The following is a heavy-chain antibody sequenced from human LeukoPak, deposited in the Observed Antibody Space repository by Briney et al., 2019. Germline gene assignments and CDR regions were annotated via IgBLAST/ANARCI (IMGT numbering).Heavy chain of an antibody. J-gene: IGHJ6*02. CDR3: ARVWGQYGMDV. V-gene: IGHV3-21*01. Sequence: GGSLRLSCAASGFTFSSYSMNWVRQAPGKGPEWVSSISSSSSYIYYADSVKGRFTISRDNAKNSLYLQMNSLRAEDTAVYYCARVWGQYGMDVWGQGTTVTVSS. CDR2: ISSSSSYI. D-gene: IGHD3-16*01. CDR1: GFTFSSYS.